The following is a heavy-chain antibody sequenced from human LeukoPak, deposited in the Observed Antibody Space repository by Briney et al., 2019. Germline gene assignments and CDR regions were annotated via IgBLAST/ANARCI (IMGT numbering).Heavy chain of an antibody. CDR2: INPNSGGT. D-gene: IGHD3-9*01. V-gene: IGHV1-2*02. CDR1: VYTFTFYY. CDR3: ARPNYGICSRYPNWFDP. Sequence: ASVKVSCKSSVYTFTFYYMHWVRQAPGQGLEWMGWINPNSGGTNYAQRFRGRVTMTSDTSISTAYMELSRLRPDDTAVYYCARPNYGICSRYPNWFDPWGQGTLVTVSS. J-gene: IGHJ5*02.